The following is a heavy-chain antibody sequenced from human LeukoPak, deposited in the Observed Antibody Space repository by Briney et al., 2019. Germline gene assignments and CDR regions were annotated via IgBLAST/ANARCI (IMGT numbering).Heavy chain of an antibody. J-gene: IGHJ4*02. Sequence: SETLSLTCTVSGGSVDSSAYYWAWIRQPPGKGLEWIGSIYQSASTYYNSSLKSRVTISVDTSKNQFSLKLSAVTAADTAVYYCANSGYYFYFHYWGQGTLVTVSS. CDR3: ANSGYYFYFHY. CDR2: IYQSAST. CDR1: GGSVDSSAYY. D-gene: IGHD3-22*01. V-gene: IGHV4-39*01.